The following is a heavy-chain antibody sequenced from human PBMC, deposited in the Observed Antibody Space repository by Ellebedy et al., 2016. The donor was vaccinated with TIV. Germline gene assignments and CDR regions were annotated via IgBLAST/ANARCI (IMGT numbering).Heavy chain of an antibody. J-gene: IGHJ5*02. Sequence: SETLSLTCAVYGGSFSDYYWSWIRQPPGRGLEWIGEISHSGVTKHNPSLKSRVTISLATSASRNQFSLKLRSMTAADTAVYYCARHRAAPITGTPPLSWFDPWGQGTLVTVSS. CDR3: ARHRAAPITGTPPLSWFDP. V-gene: IGHV4-34*01. D-gene: IGHD1-7*01. CDR1: GGSFSDYY. CDR2: ISHSGVT.